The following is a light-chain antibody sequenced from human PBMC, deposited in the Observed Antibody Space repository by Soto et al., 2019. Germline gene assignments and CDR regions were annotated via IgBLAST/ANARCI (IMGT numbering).Light chain of an antibody. J-gene: IGKJ2*01. CDR2: LGS. Sequence: DIVMTQSPLSLPVTPGEPASISCRSSQTLLHSNGYNYLDWYLQKPGQPPQLLFYLGSSRAAGVPDRFSGSGSGTDFTLKISRVEAEDVGIYYCMQAIQIPPAFGQGTKLEIK. CDR3: MQAIQIPPA. V-gene: IGKV2-28*01. CDR1: QTLLHSNGYNY.